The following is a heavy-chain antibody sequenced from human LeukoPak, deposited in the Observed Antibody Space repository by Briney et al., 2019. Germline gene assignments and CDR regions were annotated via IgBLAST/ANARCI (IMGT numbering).Heavy chain of an antibody. Sequence: ASVKVTCKASGYTFTGYYMHWVRQAPGQGLEWMGWINPNSGGTNYAQKFQGRVTMTRDTSISTAYMELSRLRSDDTAVYYCARCGSYAYWFDPWGQGTLVTVSS. CDR1: GYTFTGYY. CDR2: INPNSGGT. CDR3: ARCGSYAYWFDP. V-gene: IGHV1-2*02. J-gene: IGHJ5*02. D-gene: IGHD1-26*01.